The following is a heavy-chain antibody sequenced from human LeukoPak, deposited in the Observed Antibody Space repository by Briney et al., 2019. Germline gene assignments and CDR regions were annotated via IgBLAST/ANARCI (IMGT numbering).Heavy chain of an antibody. J-gene: IGHJ5*02. V-gene: IGHV1-18*01. CDR3: ARRLSFSYTWFDP. CDR2: ISGYNGET. D-gene: IGHD2/OR15-2a*01. Sequence: ASVKVSCKTSGYTFTSHGIIWVRQAPGQGLEWMGWISGYNGETSYAQNFQGRVTMTTDTSTSTVYMELRSLRSDDTAVYYCARRLSFSYTWFDPWGQGTLVAVSS. CDR1: GYTFTSHG.